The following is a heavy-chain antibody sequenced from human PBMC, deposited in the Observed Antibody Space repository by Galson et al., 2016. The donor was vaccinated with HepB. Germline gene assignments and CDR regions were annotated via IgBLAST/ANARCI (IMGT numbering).Heavy chain of an antibody. J-gene: IGHJ4*02. D-gene: IGHD2/OR15-2a*01. Sequence: SLRLSCAASGFTFNNYAMTWVRQAPGRGLEWVSAVSGVGESTNYADSVKGRFTISRNNSKTTLYLQMSSLRAEDTAVYYSAKSGIRSGDYLFHGRDLDYWGQGTLVTVSS. CDR3: AKSGIRSGDYLFHGRDLDY. CDR2: VSGVGEST. V-gene: IGHV3-23*01. CDR1: GFTFNNYA.